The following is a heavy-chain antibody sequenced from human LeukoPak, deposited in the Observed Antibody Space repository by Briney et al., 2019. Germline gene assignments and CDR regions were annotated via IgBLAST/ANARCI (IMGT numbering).Heavy chain of an antibody. Sequence: NLGESLKTSCKGSGYSFTTYWIGWVRQMPGKGLEWMGIIYPGDSDTRYSPSFQGQVTISADKSISTAYLQWSSLKASDTAMYYCASPHYSGSGSYLDAFDIWGQGTMVTVSS. CDR1: GYSFTTYW. CDR3: ASPHYSGSGSYLDAFDI. D-gene: IGHD3-10*01. J-gene: IGHJ3*02. CDR2: IYPGDSDT. V-gene: IGHV5-51*01.